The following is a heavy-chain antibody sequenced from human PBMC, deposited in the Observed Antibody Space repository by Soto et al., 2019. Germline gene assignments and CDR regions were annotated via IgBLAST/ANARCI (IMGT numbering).Heavy chain of an antibody. Sequence: SVKVSCKASGGXFSSYAISWVRQAPGQGLEWMGGIIPIFGTANYAQKFQGRVTITADESTSTAYMELSSLRSEDTAVYYCGTVTTYKTIYYYYGMDVWGQGTTVTFSS. V-gene: IGHV1-69*13. J-gene: IGHJ6*02. CDR1: GGXFSSYA. CDR2: IIPIFGTA. CDR3: GTVTTYKTIYYYYGMDV. D-gene: IGHD4-17*01.